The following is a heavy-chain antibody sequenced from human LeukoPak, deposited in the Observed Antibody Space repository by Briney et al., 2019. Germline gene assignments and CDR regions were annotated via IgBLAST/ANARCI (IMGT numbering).Heavy chain of an antibody. D-gene: IGHD1-26*01. CDR3: AREVRYSGSYPDAFDI. J-gene: IGHJ3*02. Sequence: PSETLSLTCTVSGGSISSYYWSWIRQPPGKELVGIGYIYYSGSTNYNPSLKSRVTISVDTSKNQFSLMLSSVTAADTAVYYCAREVRYSGSYPDAFDIWGQGTMVTVSS. CDR2: IYYSGST. CDR1: GGSISSYY. V-gene: IGHV4-59*01.